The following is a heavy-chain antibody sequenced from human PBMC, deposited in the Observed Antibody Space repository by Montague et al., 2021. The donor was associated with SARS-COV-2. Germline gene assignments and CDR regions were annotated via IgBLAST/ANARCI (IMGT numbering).Heavy chain of an antibody. J-gene: IGHJ4*02. CDR1: GFSLSTSGMC. CDR2: IDWDDDK. CDR3: ARSSVVRGVSLDY. Sequence: PALVKPTQTLTLTCTFSGFSLSTSGMCVSWIRQPPGKTLEWLARIDWDDDKHYSTSLKTRLTISKDTSKNQVVLTMTNMDPVDTATYYCARSSVVRGVSLDYWGQGTLVTVSS. V-gene: IGHV2-70*11. D-gene: IGHD3-10*01.